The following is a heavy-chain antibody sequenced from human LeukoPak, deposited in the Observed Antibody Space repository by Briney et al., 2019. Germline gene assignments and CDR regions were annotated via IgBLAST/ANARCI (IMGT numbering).Heavy chain of an antibody. CDR2: IDGNGGST. CDR1: GFTFSSYV. Sequence: GGSLRLSCAASGFTFSSYVMSWVRQAPGKGLEWVSSIDGNGGSTHYADSVRGRFTISRDNSENTLYLQMNSLTAEDTAVYYCATDALNYGGPLSDFDYWGQGTLVTVSS. D-gene: IGHD4-23*01. CDR3: ATDALNYGGPLSDFDY. V-gene: IGHV3-23*01. J-gene: IGHJ4*02.